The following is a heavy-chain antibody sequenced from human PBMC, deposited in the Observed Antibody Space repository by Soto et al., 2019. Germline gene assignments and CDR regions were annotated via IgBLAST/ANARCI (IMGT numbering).Heavy chain of an antibody. CDR2: MNPNSGNT. V-gene: IGHV1-8*01. J-gene: IGHJ4*02. CDR3: ARELDPYYGGNSLSLDY. CDR1: GYTFTSYD. Sequence: ASVKVSCKASGYTFTSYDINWVRQATGQGLEWMGWMNPNSGNTVYAQKFQGRVTMTRNTSVSTAYMELSSLRSEDTAVYFCARELDPYYGGNSLSLDYWGQGT. D-gene: IGHD4-17*01.